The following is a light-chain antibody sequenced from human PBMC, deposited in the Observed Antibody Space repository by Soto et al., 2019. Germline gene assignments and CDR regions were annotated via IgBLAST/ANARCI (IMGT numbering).Light chain of an antibody. J-gene: IGKJ4*01. CDR2: GAS. CDR1: QSVSSNF. CDR3: RQYGRSLGFA. V-gene: IGKV3-20*01. Sequence: ELVLTKSPGTLSLSPGERATLSFRAIQSVSSNFLAWYQEKPGQAPRLLIYGASSRATGIPDRFSGSGSGTDFTLTISRLEPEDFAVYYCRQYGRSLGFAFGGGTKVDIK.